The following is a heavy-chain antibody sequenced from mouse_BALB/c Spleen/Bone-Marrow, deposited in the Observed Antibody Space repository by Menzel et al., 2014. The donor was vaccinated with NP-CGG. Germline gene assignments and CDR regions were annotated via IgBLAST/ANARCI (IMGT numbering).Heavy chain of an antibody. CDR2: INPYNDGT. D-gene: IGHD2-4*01. Sequence: EVQLVESGPELIKPGASVKMSCKASGHTFTSYVIHWVKQKPGQGLKWIGYINPYNDGTKYNEKFKGKATLTSDKSSSTVYMDLSSLASEDSAVYYCVRGVYYDYDEGALDYWGQGTSVTVSS. J-gene: IGHJ4*01. CDR3: VRGVYYDYDEGALDY. V-gene: IGHV1-14*01. CDR1: GHTFTSYV.